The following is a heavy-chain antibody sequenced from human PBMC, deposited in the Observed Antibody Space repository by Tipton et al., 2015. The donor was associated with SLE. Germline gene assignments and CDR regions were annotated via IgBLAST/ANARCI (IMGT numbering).Heavy chain of an antibody. CDR1: GFTFSSYG. CDR3: AKATELSCAGAQCYPLDS. CDR2: INSDGSST. J-gene: IGHJ4*02. Sequence: SLRLSCAASGFTFSSYGMHWVRQAPGKGLVWVSRINSDGSSTTYADSVKGRFTISRDNAKNTLHLQMNSLRVDDSAIYYCAKATELSCAGAQCYPLDSWGQGTLVTVSS. D-gene: IGHD2-21*01. V-gene: IGHV3-74*03.